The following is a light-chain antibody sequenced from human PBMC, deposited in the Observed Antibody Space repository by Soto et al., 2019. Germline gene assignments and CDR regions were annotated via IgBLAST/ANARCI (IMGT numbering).Light chain of an antibody. V-gene: IGKV1-13*02. CDR2: DVS. CDR3: QQFNSYPIT. Sequence: AIQLTQSPSSLSASVGDRVTITCRASQDIRGALAWYQQTPGKAPKILIYDVSTLQSGVPSRFSCSSSGTDFSLTISSLQPEDFATYFCQQFNSYPITFGQGTRLDIK. CDR1: QDIRGA. J-gene: IGKJ5*01.